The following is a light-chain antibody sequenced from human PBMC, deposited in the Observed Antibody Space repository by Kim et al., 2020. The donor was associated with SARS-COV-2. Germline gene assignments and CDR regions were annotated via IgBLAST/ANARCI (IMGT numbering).Light chain of an antibody. V-gene: IGKV1-5*01. CDR2: DAS. CDR1: QMISSW. Sequence: SASVGDRVTITCRASQMISSWLAWYQQKPGKALKLLIYDASSLESGVPSRFSGSGSGTEFTLTISSLQPDDFATYYCQQYNSSPTFGQGTKVEIK. J-gene: IGKJ1*01. CDR3: QQYNSSPT.